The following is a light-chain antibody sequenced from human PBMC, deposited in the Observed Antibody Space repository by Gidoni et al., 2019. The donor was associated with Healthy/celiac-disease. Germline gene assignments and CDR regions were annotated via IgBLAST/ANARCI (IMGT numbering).Light chain of an antibody. CDR3: QQYYSYPQT. CDR1: QGISSY. V-gene: IGKV1-8*01. J-gene: IGKJ2*01. CDR2: AAS. Sequence: ALRMTQSPSSFSASTGDRVTITCRASQGISSYLAWYQQKPGKAPKLLIYAASTLQSGVPSRFSGSGSGTDFTLTIGCLQSEDFATYYCQQYYSYPQTFGQGTKLEIK.